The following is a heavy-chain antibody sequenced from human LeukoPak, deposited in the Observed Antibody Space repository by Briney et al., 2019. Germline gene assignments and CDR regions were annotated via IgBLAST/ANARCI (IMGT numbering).Heavy chain of an antibody. CDR1: GFTFSSYA. V-gene: IGHV3-23*01. J-gene: IGHJ4*02. D-gene: IGHD3-22*01. Sequence: GGSLRLSCAASGFTFSSYAMSWVRQAPGKGLEWVSAISGGGGSTYYADSVKGRFTISRDNSKNTLYLQMNSLRAEDTAVYYCAKFLYDSSDFDYWGQGTLVTVSS. CDR2: ISGGGGST. CDR3: AKFLYDSSDFDY.